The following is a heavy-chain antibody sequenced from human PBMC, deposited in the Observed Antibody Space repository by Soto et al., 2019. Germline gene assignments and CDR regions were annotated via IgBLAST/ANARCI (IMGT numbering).Heavy chain of an antibody. J-gene: IGHJ6*02. CDR2: IYPGDSDT. V-gene: IGHV5-51*01. CDR1: GYIFTLYW. Sequence: GESLKISCKASGYIFTLYWIGWVRQMPGKGLEWMGIIYPGDSDTRYSPSFQGQVTISADKSISTASLQWSSLKASDTAVYYCARQSPTPGYYYFSYGMDVWGQGTTVTAP. CDR3: ARQSPTPGYYYFSYGMDV. D-gene: IGHD4-17*01.